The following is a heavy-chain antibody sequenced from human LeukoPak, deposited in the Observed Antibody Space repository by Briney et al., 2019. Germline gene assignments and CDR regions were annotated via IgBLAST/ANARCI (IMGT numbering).Heavy chain of an antibody. J-gene: IGHJ4*02. D-gene: IGHD1-26*01. CDR3: ARADSGSYYLLDY. CDR2: IWYDGSNK. V-gene: IGHV3-33*01. CDR1: GFTFSSYG. Sequence: PGRSLRLSCAASGFTFSSYGMHWVRQAPGKGLEWVAVIWYDGSNKYYADSVKGRFTISRDNSKNTLYLQMNSLRAEDTAVYYCARADSGSYYLLDYWGQRTLVTVSS.